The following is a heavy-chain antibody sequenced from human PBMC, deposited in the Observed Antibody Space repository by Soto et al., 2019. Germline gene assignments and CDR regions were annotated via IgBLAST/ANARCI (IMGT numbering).Heavy chain of an antibody. D-gene: IGHD4-17*01. CDR1: GFTLTSSA. CDR3: AADLDYGDLIFDY. J-gene: IGHJ4*02. CDR2: IVVGSGNT. Sequence: ASVKVSCKASGFTLTSSAMQWVRQARGQRLEWIGWIVVGSGNTNYAQKFQERVTITRDMSTSTAYMELSSLRSEDTAVYYCAADLDYGDLIFDYWGQGTLVTVSS. V-gene: IGHV1-58*02.